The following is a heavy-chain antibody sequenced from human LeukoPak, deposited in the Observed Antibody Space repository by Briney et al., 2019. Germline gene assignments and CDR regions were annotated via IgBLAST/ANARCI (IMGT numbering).Heavy chain of an antibody. CDR3: AKDGYCSGGSCNLYGMDV. J-gene: IGHJ6*02. Sequence: GGSLRLACAASGFTFSSYAMSWVRQAPGKGLEWVSAISGSGGSTYYADSVKGRFTISRDNSKNTLYLQMNSLRAEDTAVYYCAKDGYCSGGSCNLYGMDVWGQGTTVTVSS. CDR1: GFTFSSYA. V-gene: IGHV3-23*01. CDR2: ISGSGGST. D-gene: IGHD2-15*01.